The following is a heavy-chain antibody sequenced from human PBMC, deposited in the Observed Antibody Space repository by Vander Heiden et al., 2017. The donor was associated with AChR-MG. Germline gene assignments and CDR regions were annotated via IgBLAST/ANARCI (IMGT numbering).Heavy chain of an antibody. Sequence: EVQLVESGGGLVQPGRSLRLSCAASGFTFDDYAMHWVRQAPGKGLEWVSGISWNSGSIGYADSVKGRFTISRDNAKNSLYLQMNSLRAEDTALYYCAKDEFPFTVAGSFDYWGQGTLVTVSS. J-gene: IGHJ4*02. D-gene: IGHD6-19*01. CDR3: AKDEFPFTVAGSFDY. CDR2: ISWNSGSI. V-gene: IGHV3-9*01. CDR1: GFTFDDYA.